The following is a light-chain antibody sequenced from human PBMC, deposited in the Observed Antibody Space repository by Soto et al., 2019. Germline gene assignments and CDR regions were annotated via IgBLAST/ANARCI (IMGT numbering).Light chain of an antibody. CDR2: DVV. Sequence: QSVLTQPRSVSGSPGQSVTISCTGTSTDVGAYNFVSWYQQTPGKAPKLIIYDVVKRPSGVPDRFSGSKSGNTASLTISGLQTEDEADYHCSSYAGSHTYEVFGGGTKLTV. CDR3: SSYAGSHTYEV. J-gene: IGLJ3*02. CDR1: STDVGAYNF. V-gene: IGLV2-11*01.